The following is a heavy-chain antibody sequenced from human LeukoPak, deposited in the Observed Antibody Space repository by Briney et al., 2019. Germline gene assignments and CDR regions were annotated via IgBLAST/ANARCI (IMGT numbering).Heavy chain of an antibody. CDR3: AKGTGSDWYDAFDF. Sequence: VGSLRLSRAASGFTFSSYAMSWGRQSPGKGLEWVSSISGSGDSTYYADSVKGRFTISRDNSKNTLYLQMKSLRADDTAVYYCAKGTGSDWYDAFDFWGQGTMVTISS. J-gene: IGHJ3*01. CDR2: ISGSGDST. V-gene: IGHV3-23*01. D-gene: IGHD6-19*01. CDR1: GFTFSSYA.